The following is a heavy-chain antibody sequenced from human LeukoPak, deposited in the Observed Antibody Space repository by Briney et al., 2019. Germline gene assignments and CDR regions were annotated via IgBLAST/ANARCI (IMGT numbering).Heavy chain of an antibody. D-gene: IGHD5-12*01. V-gene: IGHV4-39*01. CDR3: ARQPGGYSGPFDY. Sequence: PSETLSLTCSVSGGSTSSSSAYWGWIRQPPGKGLEWVASVFYSGSTYYNPSLESRVTMSVDTSKNHFSLKLSSVTAADTAVYYCARQPGGYSGPFDYWGHGTPVTVSS. CDR1: GGSTSSSSAY. CDR2: VFYSGST. J-gene: IGHJ4*01.